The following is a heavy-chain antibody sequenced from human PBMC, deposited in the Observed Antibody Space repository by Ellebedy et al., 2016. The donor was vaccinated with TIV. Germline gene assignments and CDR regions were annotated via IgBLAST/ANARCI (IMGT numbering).Heavy chain of an antibody. CDR2: ISTGSRNI. V-gene: IGHV3-48*02. CDR3: ARDGAYNYVTYWYFDL. J-gene: IGHJ2*01. D-gene: IGHD5-18*01. CDR1: GFTFSNSN. Sequence: GESLKISCEASGFTFSNSNLNWVRQAPGKGLEWVSYISTGSRNIYYADSVKGRFTISRDNAKNSLYLHMNSLRDEDTAVYYCARDGAYNYVTYWYFDLWGRGTLVTVSS.